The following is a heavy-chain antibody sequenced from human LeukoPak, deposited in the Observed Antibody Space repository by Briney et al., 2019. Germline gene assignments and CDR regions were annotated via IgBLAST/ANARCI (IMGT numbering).Heavy chain of an antibody. V-gene: IGHV4-61*08. J-gene: IGHJ4*02. CDR1: GGSISSGDYY. Sequence: PSETLSLTCTVSGGSISSGDYYWSWIRQPPGKGLEWIGYIYYSGSTNYNPSLKSRVTISVDTSKNQFSLKLSSVTAADTAVYYCARNYYDSSGYRATTFDYWGQGTLVTVSS. D-gene: IGHD3-22*01. CDR3: ARNYYDSSGYRATTFDY. CDR2: IYYSGST.